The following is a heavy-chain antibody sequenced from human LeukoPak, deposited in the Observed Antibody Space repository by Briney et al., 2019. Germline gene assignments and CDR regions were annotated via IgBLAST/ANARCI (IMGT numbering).Heavy chain of an antibody. CDR3: ARARRGVVFDY. V-gene: IGHV4-39*01. J-gene: IGHJ4*02. Sequence: PSETLSLTCTVSGGSISSSSYYWGWIRQPPGKGLEWIGSIYYSGSTYYNPSLKSRVTISVDTSKNQFSLKLSSVTAADTAVYYCARARRGVVFDYWGQGTLVTVSS. CDR1: GGSISSSSYY. D-gene: IGHD3-10*01. CDR2: IYYSGST.